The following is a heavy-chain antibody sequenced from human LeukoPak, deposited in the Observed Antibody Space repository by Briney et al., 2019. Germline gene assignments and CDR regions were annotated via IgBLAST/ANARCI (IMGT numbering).Heavy chain of an antibody. Sequence: GGSLRLSCAASGFTFDDYAMHWVRQSPGKGLEWVSLMSWDGRSTYYADSVKGRFTISRDNSKSSLYLQMNSLRLEDTAMYYCAKDKEAAAGTGIFDFWGQGTLVTVSS. CDR3: AKDKEAAAGTGIFDF. CDR2: MSWDGRST. V-gene: IGHV3-43D*03. CDR1: GFTFDDYA. J-gene: IGHJ4*02. D-gene: IGHD6-13*01.